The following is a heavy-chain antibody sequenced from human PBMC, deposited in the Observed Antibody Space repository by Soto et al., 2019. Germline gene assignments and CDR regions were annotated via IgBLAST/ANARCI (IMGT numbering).Heavy chain of an antibody. D-gene: IGHD6-19*01. CDR3: ARAADSSGLHY. J-gene: IGHJ4*02. Sequence: PGGSLRLSCAASGFTVSGMFMNWVRQAPGKGLEWVSVIYPAGPTYYADSVNSRFTISRDNSKNTLFLQLNNLRAEDTAVYYCARAADSSGLHYWGQGILVTVSS. CDR1: GFTVSGMF. CDR2: IYPAGPT. V-gene: IGHV3-53*01.